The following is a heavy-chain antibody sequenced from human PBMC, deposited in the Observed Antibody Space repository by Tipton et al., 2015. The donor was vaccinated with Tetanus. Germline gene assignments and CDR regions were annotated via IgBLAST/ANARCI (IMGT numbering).Heavy chain of an antibody. CDR1: GDSVSGYY. Sequence: TLSLTCTVSGDSVSGYYWSWIRQSLGKGLEWIGYIFYAGSTNSNPSLKSRVTISVDKAKNQFSLKLTSVTAADTAVYYCARATEHDIMTGYDNWGPGTQVTVSS. J-gene: IGHJ4*02. CDR3: ARATEHDIMTGYDN. D-gene: IGHD3-9*01. V-gene: IGHV4-59*02. CDR2: IFYAGST.